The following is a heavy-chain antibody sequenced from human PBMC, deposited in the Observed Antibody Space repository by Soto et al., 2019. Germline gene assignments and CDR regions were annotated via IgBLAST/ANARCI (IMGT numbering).Heavy chain of an antibody. J-gene: IGHJ4*02. D-gene: IGHD2-2*01. CDR2: MNPNSGNT. CDR3: ARSQRCSRRSSPEPLDN. V-gene: IGHV1-8*01. CDR1: GHTFNNYD. Sequence: GASVKVSCKASGHTFNNYDINWVRQATGQGPEWMAWMNPNSGNTGYAQNFQGRVTLTRDTSISTAYMELSSLRSDDTALYYCARSQRCSRRSSPEPLDNWGPGTLVTLSS.